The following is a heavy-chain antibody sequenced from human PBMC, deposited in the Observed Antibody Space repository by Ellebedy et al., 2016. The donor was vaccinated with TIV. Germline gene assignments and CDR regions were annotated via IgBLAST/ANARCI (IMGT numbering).Heavy chain of an antibody. Sequence: MPSETLSLTCTVYAASISSYYWSWIRQPPGKGLEWIGYIYYNVNANYNSYLKSRVNMSVDTSKNQFSLKLTSVTDEDTAMYYCARWRRGGNSNWGQGTLVTVSS. V-gene: IGHV4-59*01. CDR3: ARWRRGGNSN. CDR1: AASISSYY. CDR2: IYYNVNA. D-gene: IGHD2-21*01. J-gene: IGHJ4*02.